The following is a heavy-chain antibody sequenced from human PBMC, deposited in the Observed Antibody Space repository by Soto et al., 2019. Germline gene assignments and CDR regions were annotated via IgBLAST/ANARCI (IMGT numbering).Heavy chain of an antibody. Sequence: SLSLSCAASGFTFRDHAMHWVRQAPGKGREWLAIIWNDGSNKFYAGSVQVRFTISRDNSKNTVYLQMNTLSAEDTAVYYCARALFPDVDIYAMDVWGQGTTVTVSS. CDR1: GFTFRDHA. CDR2: IWNDGSNK. J-gene: IGHJ6*01. D-gene: IGHD5-12*01. V-gene: IGHV3-33*01. CDR3: ARALFPDVDIYAMDV.